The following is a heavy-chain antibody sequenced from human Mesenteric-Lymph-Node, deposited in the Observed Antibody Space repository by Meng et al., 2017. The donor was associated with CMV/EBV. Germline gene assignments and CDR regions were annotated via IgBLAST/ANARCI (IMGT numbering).Heavy chain of an antibody. CDR1: GFTFSNYV. V-gene: IGHV3-23*01. CDR3: ATGGNGEDVGPVMSH. Sequence: GESLKISCAASGFTFSNYVMSWVRQAPGKGLEWVSGLSGSGGSTYYADSVKGRFTISRDNSKNTLYLQMNSLRTEDTAVYFCATGGNGEDVGPVMSHWGQGTLVTVSS. CDR2: LSGSGGST. J-gene: IGHJ4*02. D-gene: IGHD2-8*01.